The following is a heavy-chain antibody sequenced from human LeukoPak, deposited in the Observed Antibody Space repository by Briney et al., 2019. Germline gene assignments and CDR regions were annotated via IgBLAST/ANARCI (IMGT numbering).Heavy chain of an antibody. Sequence: SQTLSLTCTVSGGSISSGSYYWSWIRQPAGKGLEWIGRIYTSGSTNYNPSLKSRVTISVDTSKNQFSLKLSSVTAADTPVYSCARDLSRNYAGSDPWGQGTLVTVSS. D-gene: IGHD4-23*01. CDR2: IYTSGST. V-gene: IGHV4-61*02. CDR1: GGSISSGSYY. CDR3: ARDLSRNYAGSDP. J-gene: IGHJ5*02.